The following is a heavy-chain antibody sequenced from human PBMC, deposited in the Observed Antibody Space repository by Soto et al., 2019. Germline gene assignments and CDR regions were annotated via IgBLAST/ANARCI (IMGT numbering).Heavy chain of an antibody. D-gene: IGHD2-15*01. V-gene: IGHV5-51*01. CDR3: ARSSGRGRSLSLDQ. J-gene: IGHJ5*02. CDR1: DGTLSSGL. CDR2: IYPDDSDN. Sequence: GEARSISCKGSDGTLSSGLIGCVRQLPGKGLECMGIIYPDDSDNRYSPSFKGQVTISADKSITTAYLEWSSLKASDTAMYYCARSSGRGRSLSLDQWGPG.